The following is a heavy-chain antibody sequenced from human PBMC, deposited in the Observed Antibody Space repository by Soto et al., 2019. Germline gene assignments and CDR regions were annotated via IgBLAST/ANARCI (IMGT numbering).Heavy chain of an antibody. V-gene: IGHV3-23*01. J-gene: IGHJ4*02. D-gene: IGHD3-22*01. CDR2: ISGSGGST. Sequence: EVQLLESGGGLVQPGGSLRLSCAASGFTFSSYAMSWVRQAPGKGLEWVSAISGSGGSTYYADSVKGRFTISRDNSKNTLYLQMNSLRAEDTDVYYCAKVWYYDSSTVGELNYWGQGTLVTVSS. CDR3: AKVWYYDSSTVGELNY. CDR1: GFTFSSYA.